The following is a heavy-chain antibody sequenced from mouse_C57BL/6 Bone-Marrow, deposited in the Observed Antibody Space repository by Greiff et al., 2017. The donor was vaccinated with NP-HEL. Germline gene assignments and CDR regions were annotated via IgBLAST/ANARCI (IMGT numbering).Heavy chain of an antibody. D-gene: IGHD2-1*01. CDR3: AVGYLLFAY. CDR2: INPSNGGN. V-gene: IGHV1-53*01. Sequence: QVQLQQPGPELVKPGASVKLSCKASGYTFTSYWMHWVKQRPGQGLEWLGNINPSNGGNNYTEKFKSKATLTVDKASSTASMQLSSLTSEDSAVDYCAVGYLLFAYWGEATLVTVSA. J-gene: IGHJ3*01. CDR1: GYTFTSYW.